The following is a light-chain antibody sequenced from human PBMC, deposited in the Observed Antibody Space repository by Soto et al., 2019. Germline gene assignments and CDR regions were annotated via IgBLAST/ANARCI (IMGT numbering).Light chain of an antibody. Sequence: QSDLTQPASVSGSPGQSITISCTGTSGDIGAYNFVSWYQQHPGKAPKLMIYEVSRRPSGVSDRFSGSKSGSTASLTISGLQAEDEADYYCTSYTTGSTPYVFGTGTKVTVL. J-gene: IGLJ1*01. CDR2: EVS. V-gene: IGLV2-14*01. CDR1: SGDIGAYNF. CDR3: TSYTTGSTPYV.